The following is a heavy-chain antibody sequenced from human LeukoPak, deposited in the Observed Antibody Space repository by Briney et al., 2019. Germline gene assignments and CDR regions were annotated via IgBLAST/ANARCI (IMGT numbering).Heavy chain of an antibody. D-gene: IGHD2-21*02. CDR1: GYTFTGYY. J-gene: IGHJ4*02. Sequence: GASVKVSCKASGYTFTGYYMHWVRQAPGQGLEWMGWINPNSGGTNYAQKFQGRVTMTRDTSISTAYMELSRLRSDDTAVYYCARVWLCGGDCYHFDYWSQGTLVTVSS. V-gene: IGHV1-2*02. CDR2: INPNSGGT. CDR3: ARVWLCGGDCYHFDY.